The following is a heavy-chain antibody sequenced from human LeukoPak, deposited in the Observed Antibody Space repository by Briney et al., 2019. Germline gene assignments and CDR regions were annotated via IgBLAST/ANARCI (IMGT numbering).Heavy chain of an antibody. CDR2: IYYSGST. CDR3: ARYNSPSGSYYYYMDV. D-gene: IGHD6-13*01. CDR1: GGSISSYY. V-gene: IGHV4-59*01. J-gene: IGHJ6*03. Sequence: SETLSLTCTVSGGSISSYYWSWIRQPPGKGLEWIGYIYYSGSTNYDPSLKSRVTISVDTSKNQFSLKLSSVTAADTAVYYCARYNSPSGSYYYYMDVWGKGTTVTVSS.